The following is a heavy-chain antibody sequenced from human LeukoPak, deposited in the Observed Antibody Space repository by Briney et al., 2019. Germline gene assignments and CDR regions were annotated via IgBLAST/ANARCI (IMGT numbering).Heavy chain of an antibody. V-gene: IGHV5-51*01. D-gene: IGHD3-3*01. CDR2: IYPGDSDT. CDR1: GYSFTSYW. J-gene: IGHJ5*02. CDR3: ARSPPLRIFGETIWFDP. Sequence: GESLHISCKGSGYSFTSYWICWVRQMPGKGLEWMGIIYPGDSDTRYSPSFQGQVTISADKSISTAYLQWSSLKASDTAMYYCARSPPLRIFGETIWFDPWGQGTLVTVSS.